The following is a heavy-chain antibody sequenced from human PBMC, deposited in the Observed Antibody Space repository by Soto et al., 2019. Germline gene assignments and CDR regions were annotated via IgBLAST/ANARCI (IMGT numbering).Heavy chain of an antibody. CDR2: INHSGST. D-gene: IGHD5-18*01. CDR3: VRCLWIQLWSTKGNVAFDI. J-gene: IGHJ3*02. V-gene: IGHV4-34*01. CDR1: GGSFSGYY. Sequence: NPSETLSLTCAVYGGSFSGYYWSWIRQPPGKGLEWIGEINHSGSTNYNPSLKSRVTISVDTSKNQFSLKLSSVTAADTAVYYCVRCLWIQLWSTKGNVAFDIWGQGTMVTVSS.